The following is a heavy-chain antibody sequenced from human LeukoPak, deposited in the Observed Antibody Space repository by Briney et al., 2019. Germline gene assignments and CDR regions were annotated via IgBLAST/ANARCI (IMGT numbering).Heavy chain of an antibody. V-gene: IGHV4-59*12. CDR2: IYYSGST. J-gene: IGHJ4*02. CDR1: GGSISSYY. D-gene: IGHD3-22*01. CDR3: ARRWTYFDSSGYVPYYIDY. Sequence: PSETLSLTCTVSGGSISSYYWSWIRQPPGKGLEWIGYIYYSGSTNYNPSLKSRVTISVDTSKNQFSLKLSSVSAADTAVYYCARRWTYFDSSGYVPYYIDYWGQGTLVTVSS.